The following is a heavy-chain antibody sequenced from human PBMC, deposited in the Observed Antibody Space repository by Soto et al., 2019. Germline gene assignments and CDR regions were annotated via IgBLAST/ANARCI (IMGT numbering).Heavy chain of an antibody. CDR2: IWYDGSNK. J-gene: IGHJ4*02. V-gene: IGHV3-33*01. D-gene: IGHD2-15*01. Sequence: QVQLVESGGGVVQPGRSLRLSFAASGFTFSSYGMHWVGQAPGKGLEWVAVIWYDGSNKYYADSVKGRFTISRDNSKNTLYLQMNSLRAEDTAVYYCARDGYCSGGSCYSVPVFDYWGQGTLVTVSS. CDR3: ARDGYCSGGSCYSVPVFDY. CDR1: GFTFSSYG.